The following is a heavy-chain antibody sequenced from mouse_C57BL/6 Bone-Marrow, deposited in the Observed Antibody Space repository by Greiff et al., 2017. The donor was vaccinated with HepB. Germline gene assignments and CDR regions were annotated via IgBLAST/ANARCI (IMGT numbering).Heavy chain of an antibody. CDR1: GYTFTSYW. J-gene: IGHJ2*01. Sequence: QVQLQQPGAELVKPGASVKLSCKASGYTFTSYWMQWVKQRPGQGLEWIGEIDPSDSYTNYNQKFKGKATLTVDTSSSTAYMQLSSLTSEDSAVYYGARYGNCLYYFDYWGQGTTLTVSS. CDR3: ARYGNCLYYFDY. V-gene: IGHV1-50*01. D-gene: IGHD2-1*01. CDR2: IDPSDSYT.